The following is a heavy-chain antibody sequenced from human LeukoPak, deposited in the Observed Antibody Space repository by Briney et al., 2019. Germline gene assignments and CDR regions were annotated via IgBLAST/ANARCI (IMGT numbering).Heavy chain of an antibody. CDR2: ISGSGDST. J-gene: IGHJ3*02. V-gene: IGHV3-23*01. CDR1: GFTFSRYA. CDR3: AKVRYTSGWPDDGLDI. D-gene: IGHD6-19*01. Sequence: GGSLRLSCVASGFTFSRYALSWVRQARGKGPEWVSGISGSGDSTYYADSVKGRFTISRDNSKNTLYLQMNSLRAEDTAVYHCAKVRYTSGWPDDGLDIWGQGTMVTVSS.